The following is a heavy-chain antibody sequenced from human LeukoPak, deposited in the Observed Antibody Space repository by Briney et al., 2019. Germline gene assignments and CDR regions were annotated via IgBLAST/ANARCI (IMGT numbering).Heavy chain of an antibody. V-gene: IGHV4-59*13. Sequence: SETLSLTCTVSGGSISSYFWNWIRQPPGQGLEWIGYMSNTGITKYNPSLKSRVTISADTSKNQFSLNLNSVTAADTAVYFCAKASVTTAVLFDSWGQGTLAAASS. CDR3: AKASVTTAVLFDS. D-gene: IGHD4-23*01. CDR2: MSNTGIT. J-gene: IGHJ4*02. CDR1: GGSISSYF.